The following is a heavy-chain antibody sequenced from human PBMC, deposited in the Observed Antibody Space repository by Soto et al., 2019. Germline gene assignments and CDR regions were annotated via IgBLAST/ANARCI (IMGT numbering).Heavy chain of an antibody. J-gene: IGHJ4*02. D-gene: IGHD4-17*01. Sequence: SETLSLTCAVSGGSISSGGYSWSWIRQPPGKGLEWNGYIYHSGSTYYNPSLKSRVTISVDRSKNQFSLKLSSVTAADTAVYYCARGTTTVAFDYWGQGTLVTVSS. CDR3: ARGTTTVAFDY. CDR1: GGSISSGGYS. CDR2: IYHSGST. V-gene: IGHV4-30-2*01.